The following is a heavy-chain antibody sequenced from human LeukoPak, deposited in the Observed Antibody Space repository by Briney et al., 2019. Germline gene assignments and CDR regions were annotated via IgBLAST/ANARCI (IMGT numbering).Heavy chain of an antibody. J-gene: IGHJ4*01. CDR1: GFTFSSYA. D-gene: IGHD6-19*01. CDR2: ISYVGSNK. Sequence: PGGSLRLSCAASGFTFSSYAMHWVRQAPGKGLEWVAVISYVGSNKYYADSVKGRFTISRDNSKNTLYLQMNSLRVEDTAVYYCARGVGETLSGWTLDYWGHGTLVAVSS. V-gene: IGHV3-30-3*01. CDR3: ARGVGETLSGWTLDY.